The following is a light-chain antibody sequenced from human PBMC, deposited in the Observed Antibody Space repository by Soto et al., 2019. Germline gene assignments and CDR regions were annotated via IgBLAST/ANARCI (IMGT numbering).Light chain of an antibody. Sequence: EIVMTQSPATLSVSPGERATLSCRASQSVSRNLAWFQQKPGQAPRLLIYDASNRATGIPARFSGSGSGTDFTLTISRLEPEDFVIYYCQQYGSSPWTFGQGTKVDIK. CDR3: QQYGSSPWT. V-gene: IGKV3D-15*02. CDR1: QSVSRN. CDR2: DAS. J-gene: IGKJ1*01.